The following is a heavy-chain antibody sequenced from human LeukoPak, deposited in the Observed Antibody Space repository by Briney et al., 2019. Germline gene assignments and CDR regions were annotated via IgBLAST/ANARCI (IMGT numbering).Heavy chain of an antibody. CDR3: ARDYSTVTTFFDY. J-gene: IGHJ4*02. D-gene: IGHD4-17*01. V-gene: IGHV3-48*01. CDR2: ITGGSTTI. CDR1: GFTFRSYN. Sequence: GGSLRLSCAASGFTFRSYNMNWVRQAPGKGLEWVSYITGGSTTIYYADSVKGRFTISRDNAKNSLYLQMHSLGAEDTAVYYCARDYSTVTTFFDYWGQGTLVTVSS.